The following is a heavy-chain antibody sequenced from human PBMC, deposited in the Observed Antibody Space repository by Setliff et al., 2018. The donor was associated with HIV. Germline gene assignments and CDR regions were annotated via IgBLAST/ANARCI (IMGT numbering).Heavy chain of an antibody. V-gene: IGHV4-59*11. CDR1: DDSITTHY. CDR2: IYSGGSS. D-gene: IGHD1-1*01. Sequence: PSETLSLTCTVSDDSITTHYWSWIRQPPGKGLEWIGYIYSGGSSNYNPSPKSRSSVSMDMSRKQFSLKLTSVTAADTAIYYCARDSEHPTGYFDSWGRGILVTVS. J-gene: IGHJ4*02. CDR3: ARDSEHPTGYFDS.